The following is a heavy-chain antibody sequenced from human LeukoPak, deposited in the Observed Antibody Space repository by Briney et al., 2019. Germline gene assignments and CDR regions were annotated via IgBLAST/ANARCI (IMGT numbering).Heavy chain of an antibody. V-gene: IGHV5-51*01. D-gene: IGHD6-13*01. CDR2: IYPGDSDT. CDR3: ARSRGSSSWYMDAFDI. Sequence: GASLQISCKGSGYMFNSYWIGWVRPLPGKGLEWMGIIYPGDSDTRYSPSFEGQVTMSDDRSISTAYLQWSSLKASDSAMYYCARSRGSSSWYMDAFDIWGQGTMVTVSS. J-gene: IGHJ3*02. CDR1: GYMFNSYW.